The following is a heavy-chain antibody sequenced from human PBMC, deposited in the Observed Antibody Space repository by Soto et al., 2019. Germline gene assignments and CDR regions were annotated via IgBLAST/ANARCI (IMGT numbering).Heavy chain of an antibody. D-gene: IGHD2-15*01. CDR2: IYYSGST. CDR1: GGSISSSSYY. Sequence: SETLSLTCTVSGGSISSSSYYWCWIRHPPGKGLEWIGSIYYSGSTYYNPSLKSRVTISVDTSKNQFSLKLSSVTAADTAVYYCARHADCSGGSCHDGYYYYMDVWGKGTTVTVSS. J-gene: IGHJ6*03. CDR3: ARHADCSGGSCHDGYYYYMDV. V-gene: IGHV4-39*01.